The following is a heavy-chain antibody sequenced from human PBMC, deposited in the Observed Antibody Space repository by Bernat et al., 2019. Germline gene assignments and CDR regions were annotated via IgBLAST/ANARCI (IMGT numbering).Heavy chain of an antibody. CDR2: VFYTGST. D-gene: IGHD1-1*01. J-gene: IGHJ5*02. CDR1: GGSIGTINYF. V-gene: IGHV4-39*01. CDR3: AKHYKRTQLSSTLGWFDP. Sequence: QLQLQESGPGLVKPSETLSLTCSVSGGSIGTINYFWGWIRQPPGKGLEWIGSVFYTGSTFYNPSLESRVTISVDTAKNQVSLKLSSVTAADTAVYHCAKHYKRTQLSSTLGWFDPWGQGTLVTVSS.